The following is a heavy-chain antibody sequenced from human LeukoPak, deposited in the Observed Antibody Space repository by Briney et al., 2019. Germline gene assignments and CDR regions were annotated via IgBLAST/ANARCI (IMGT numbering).Heavy chain of an antibody. J-gene: IGHJ4*02. CDR2: IRSKANSYAT. V-gene: IGHV3-73*01. D-gene: IGHD4-23*01. CDR3: TRHGDGGRLFDY. CDR1: AFTFSGSA. Sequence: PGGSLRLSCAASAFTFSGSAIHWVRQASGKGLEWVGRIRSKANSYATAYAASVKGRFTISRDDSKNTAYLQMNSLKTEDTAVYYCTRHGDGGRLFDYWGQGTLVTVSS.